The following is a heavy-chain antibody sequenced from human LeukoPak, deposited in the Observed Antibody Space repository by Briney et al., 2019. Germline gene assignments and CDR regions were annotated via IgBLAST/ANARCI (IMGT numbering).Heavy chain of an antibody. CDR3: TAERWLQLRGGSDYFDY. D-gene: IGHD5-24*01. V-gene: IGHV3-15*01. CDR1: GFTFSNAW. CDR2: IKSKTDGGTT. Sequence: GGSLRLSCAASGFTFSNAWMSWVRQAPGKGLEWVGRIKSKTDGGTTDYAAPVKGRFTISRDDSKNTLYLQMNSLKTEDTAVYYCTAERWLQLRGGSDYFDYWGQGTLVTVSS. J-gene: IGHJ4*02.